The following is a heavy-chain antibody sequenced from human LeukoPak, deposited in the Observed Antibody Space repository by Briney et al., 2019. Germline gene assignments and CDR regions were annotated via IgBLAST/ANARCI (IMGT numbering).Heavy chain of an antibody. Sequence: PGGSLRLSCAASGFTFSSYAMHWVRQAPGKGLEWVAVISFDGSNKYYADSVKGCFTISRDNSKNTLYLQMNSLRAEDTAVYYSARGSRTIVTTKFARGHYMDVWGKGTTVTVSS. D-gene: IGHD5-12*01. J-gene: IGHJ6*03. CDR2: ISFDGSNK. CDR3: ARGSRTIVTTKFARGHYMDV. CDR1: GFTFSSYA. V-gene: IGHV3-30*04.